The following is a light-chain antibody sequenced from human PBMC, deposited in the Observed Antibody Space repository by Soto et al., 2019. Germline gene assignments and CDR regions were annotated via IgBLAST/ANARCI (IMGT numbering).Light chain of an antibody. V-gene: IGKV1-5*03. CDR3: QHYDVYPYT. CDR1: QSVNNW. J-gene: IGKJ2*01. Sequence: DIQMTQSPSTLSAFVGDRVTITYRASQSVNNWLAWYQQKPGKVPNLLIFQASTLETGVPSRFSGSGSGTEFNLSISSLQPDDFATYYCQHYDVYPYTFGQGTKTGDQT. CDR2: QAS.